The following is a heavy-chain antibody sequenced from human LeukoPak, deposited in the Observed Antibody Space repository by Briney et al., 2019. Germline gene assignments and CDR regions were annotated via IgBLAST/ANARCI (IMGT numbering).Heavy chain of an antibody. Sequence: SETLSLTCAVSGGSISSSNWWGWVRQPPGKGLEWIGEIYHSGSTNYNPSLKSRVTISVDKSKNQFSLKLSSVTAADTAVYYCARIYGSGSYVLYYYYMDVWGKGTTVTVSS. CDR1: GGSISSSNW. CDR3: ARIYGSGSYVLYYYYMDV. J-gene: IGHJ6*03. D-gene: IGHD3-10*01. V-gene: IGHV4-4*02. CDR2: IYHSGST.